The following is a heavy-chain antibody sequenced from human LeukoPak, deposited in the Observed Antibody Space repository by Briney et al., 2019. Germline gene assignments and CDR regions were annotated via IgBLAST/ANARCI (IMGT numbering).Heavy chain of an antibody. CDR1: GGAIRSESYY. CDR2: IYSSGSS. CDR3: ARDMTGSGWNDAFDI. V-gene: IGHV4-61*02. J-gene: IGHJ3*02. Sequence: SETLSLTCSVSGGAIRSESYYWSWIRQPAGKGLEWIGSIYSSGSSKFNPSLKSRVTISIDTSKNQFSLNLSSVTAADTAVYYCARDMTGSGWNDAFDIWGQGTMVTVSS. D-gene: IGHD6-19*01.